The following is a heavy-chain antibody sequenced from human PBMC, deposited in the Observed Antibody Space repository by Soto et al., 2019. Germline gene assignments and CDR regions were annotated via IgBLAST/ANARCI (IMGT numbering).Heavy chain of an antibody. CDR2: IYYSGST. J-gene: IGHJ6*02. V-gene: IGHV4-59*01. CDR3: ARDRQRRRTAAAKFYYYYYGMDV. D-gene: IGHD6-25*01. Sequence: PSETLSLTCTVSGGSISSYYWSWIRQPPGKGLEWIGYIYYSGSTNYNPSLKSRVTISVDTSKNQFSLKLSSVTAADTAVYYCARDRQRRRTAAAKFYYYYYGMDVWGQGTTVTV. CDR1: GGSISSYY.